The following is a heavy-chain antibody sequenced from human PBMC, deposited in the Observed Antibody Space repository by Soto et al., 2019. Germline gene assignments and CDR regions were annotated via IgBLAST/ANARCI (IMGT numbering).Heavy chain of an antibody. CDR1: GFTVSSNC. CDR3: AKDPKCCTIGSHFLDNWFDP. V-gene: IGHV3-53*05. D-gene: IGHD2-8*01. CDR2: IYRGGTT. J-gene: IGHJ5*02. Sequence: SGGSLRLSCAASGFTVSSNCMYWVRQAPGKGLEWVSDIYRGGTTYYADSVRGRFIISRDNSKNTLYLQMNSLKTEDTAMYYCAKDPKCCTIGSHFLDNWFDPWGQGTLVTVSS.